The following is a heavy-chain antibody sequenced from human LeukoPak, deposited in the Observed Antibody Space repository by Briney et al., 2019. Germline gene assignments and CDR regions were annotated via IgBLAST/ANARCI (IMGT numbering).Heavy chain of an antibody. Sequence: ASVKVSCKASGYTFTGYYMHWVRQAPGQGLEWMGWINPNSGGTNYAQKFQGRVTMTRDTSISTACMELSRLRSDDTAVYYCASDDYGDPYSPLYWGQGTLVTVSS. D-gene: IGHD4-17*01. V-gene: IGHV1-2*02. CDR2: INPNSGGT. CDR3: ASDDYGDPYSPLY. J-gene: IGHJ4*02. CDR1: GYTFTGYY.